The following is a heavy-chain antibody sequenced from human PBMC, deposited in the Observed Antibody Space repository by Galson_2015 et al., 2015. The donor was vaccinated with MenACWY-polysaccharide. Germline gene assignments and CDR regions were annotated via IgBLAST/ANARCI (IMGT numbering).Heavy chain of an antibody. J-gene: IGHJ4*02. V-gene: IGHV3-30*03. CDR3: ASRAGRPLKVDY. CDR1: GFTFSSYG. D-gene: IGHD6-13*01. Sequence: SLRLSCAASGFTFSSYGMHWVRQAPGKGLEWVAVISYDGSNKYYADSVKGRFTISRDNSKNTLYLQMNSLRAEDTAVYYCASRAGRPLKVDYWGQGTLVTVSS. CDR2: ISYDGSNK.